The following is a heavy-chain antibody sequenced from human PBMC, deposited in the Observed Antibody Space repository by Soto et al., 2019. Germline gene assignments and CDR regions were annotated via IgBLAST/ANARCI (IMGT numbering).Heavy chain of an antibody. J-gene: IGHJ6*02. Sequence: GGSLRLSCVASGFTFSNAWMNWVRQAPGKGLEWVGRIRTETEGGKIDYAAPAKGRFTISRDDSKNTLYLQMNSLTSEDTAVYYCTRRITMIVNALDVWGQGTTVTVSS. CDR1: GFTFSNAW. CDR2: IRTETEGGKI. CDR3: TRRITMIVNALDV. D-gene: IGHD3-22*01. V-gene: IGHV3-15*07.